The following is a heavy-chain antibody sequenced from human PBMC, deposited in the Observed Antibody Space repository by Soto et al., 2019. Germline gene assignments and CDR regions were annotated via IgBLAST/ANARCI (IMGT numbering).Heavy chain of an antibody. CDR2: ISGSSSHI. CDR1: GFTFSSYN. D-gene: IGHD2-2*01. Sequence: PGGSLRLSCAASGFTFSSYNMNWVRQAPGKGLEWVSAISGSSSHIYYADSLKGRFTISRDNAKNSLYLQMNSLRAEDTAVYYCARDCSSTSCYDYYGMDVWGQGTTVTVSS. CDR3: ARDCSSTSCYDYYGMDV. J-gene: IGHJ6*02. V-gene: IGHV3-21*01.